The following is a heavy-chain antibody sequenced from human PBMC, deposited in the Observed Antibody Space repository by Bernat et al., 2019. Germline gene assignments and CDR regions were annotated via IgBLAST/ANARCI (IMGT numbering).Heavy chain of an antibody. J-gene: IGHJ2*01. CDR2: IWYDGSNK. Sequence: QVQLVESGGGVVQPGRSLRLSCAASGFTFSSYGMHWVRQAPGKGLEWVAVIWYDGSNKYYADSVKGRFTISRDNSKNTLYLQMNSLRAEDTAVYYCARGAYDSRLRTGSLWYFDLWGRGTLVTVSS. CDR3: ARGAYDSRLRTGSLWYFDL. D-gene: IGHD3-22*01. V-gene: IGHV3-33*01. CDR1: GFTFSSYG.